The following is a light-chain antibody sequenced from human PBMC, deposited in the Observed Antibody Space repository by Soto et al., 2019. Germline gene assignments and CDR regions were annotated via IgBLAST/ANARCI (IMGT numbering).Light chain of an antibody. V-gene: IGKV3-15*01. CDR1: QSVRTD. Sequence: ETMMTQSPATLSVSPGERPTLSCRASQSVRTDLAWYQQEPGQAPRLLIYGASTRATGIPARFSGSGSGTEFTLTISSLQSEDFALYYCQQYNNWPLTFGGGTKVDIK. CDR3: QQYNNWPLT. J-gene: IGKJ4*01. CDR2: GAS.